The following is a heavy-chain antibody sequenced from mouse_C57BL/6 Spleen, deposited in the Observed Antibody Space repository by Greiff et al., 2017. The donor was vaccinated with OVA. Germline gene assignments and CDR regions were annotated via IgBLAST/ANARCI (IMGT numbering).Heavy chain of an antibody. CDR1: GYTFTSYW. V-gene: IGHV1-69*01. CDR3: ARRYYGSSSWYFDV. D-gene: IGHD1-1*01. CDR2: IDPSDSYT. J-gene: IGHJ1*03. Sequence: QVQLQQPGAELVMPGASVKLSCKASGYTFTSYWMHWVKQRPGQGLEWIGEIDPSDSYTNYNQKFKGKSTLTVDKSSSTAYMQLSSLTSEDSAVYYGARRYYGSSSWYFDVWGTGTTVTVSS.